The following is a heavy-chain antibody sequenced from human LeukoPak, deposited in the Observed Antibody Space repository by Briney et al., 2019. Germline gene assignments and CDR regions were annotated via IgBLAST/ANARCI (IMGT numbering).Heavy chain of an antibody. J-gene: IGHJ4*02. D-gene: IGHD1-26*01. V-gene: IGHV3-30-3*01. Sequence: GRSLRLSCAASGFTFSSYAMHWVRQAPGKGLEWVAVISYDGSNKYYADSVKGRFTISRDNSKNTLYLQMNSLRAEDTAVYYCARSWCSGSYYRSLQVDYWGQGTLVTVSS. CDR1: GFTFSSYA. CDR2: ISYDGSNK. CDR3: ARSWCSGSYYRSLQVDY.